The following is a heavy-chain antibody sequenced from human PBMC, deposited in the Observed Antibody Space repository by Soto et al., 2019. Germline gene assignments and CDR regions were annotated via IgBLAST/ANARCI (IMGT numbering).Heavy chain of an antibody. CDR1: GFTFSSYG. CDR3: ARDLGVGAQRYYYNYGRYV. J-gene: IGHJ6*02. CDR2: IWYDGSNK. Sequence: QVQLVESGGGVVQPGRSLRLSCAASGFTFSSYGMHWVRQAPGKGLEWVAVIWYDGSNKYYADSVKGRFTISRDNSKKTLYLQMNNLRAEDMAVYYCARDLGVGAQRYYYNYGRYVLCQGNTVTVS. D-gene: IGHD1-26*01. V-gene: IGHV3-33*01.